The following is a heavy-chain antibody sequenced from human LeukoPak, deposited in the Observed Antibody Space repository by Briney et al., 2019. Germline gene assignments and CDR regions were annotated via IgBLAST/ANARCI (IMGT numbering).Heavy chain of an antibody. CDR2: IHYSGST. Sequence: SETLSLTCTVSGGSISSYYWSWIRQPPGKGLEWIGYIHYSGSTNYNPSLKSRVTISVDTSKNQFSLKLSSVTAADTAVYYCARRGTPYCYYYYGMDVWGQGTTVTVSS. CDR1: GGSISSYY. D-gene: IGHD1-1*01. CDR3: ARRGTPYCYYYYGMDV. J-gene: IGHJ6*02. V-gene: IGHV4-59*08.